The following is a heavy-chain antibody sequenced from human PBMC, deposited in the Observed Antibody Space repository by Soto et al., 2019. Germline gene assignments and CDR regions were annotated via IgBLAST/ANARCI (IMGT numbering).Heavy chain of an antibody. Sequence: PGGSLRLSCAASGFTFSSYSMNWVRQAPGKGLEWVSYISSSSSTIYYADSVKGRFTISRDNAKNSLYLQMNSLRAEDTAVYYCARVTAKPQGDCTNGVCSPYYYYYYMDVWGKGTTVTVSS. D-gene: IGHD2-8*01. CDR2: ISSSSSTI. J-gene: IGHJ6*03. CDR1: GFTFSSYS. V-gene: IGHV3-48*01. CDR3: ARVTAKPQGDCTNGVCSPYYYYYYMDV.